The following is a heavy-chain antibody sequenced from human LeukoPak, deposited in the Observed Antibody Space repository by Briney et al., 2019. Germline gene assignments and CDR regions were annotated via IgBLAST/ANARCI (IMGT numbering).Heavy chain of an antibody. Sequence: SETLSLTCAVSGGSISSGNWWSGVRPPPGEGLEWIGEIYHSGSTNYNPSLKSRVTISVDKSKNQFSLKLTSVTAADTAVYYCARSGNYYFDYWGQGTLVTVSS. J-gene: IGHJ4*02. CDR2: IYHSGST. CDR1: GGSISSGNW. V-gene: IGHV4-4*02. D-gene: IGHD6-25*01. CDR3: ARSGNYYFDY.